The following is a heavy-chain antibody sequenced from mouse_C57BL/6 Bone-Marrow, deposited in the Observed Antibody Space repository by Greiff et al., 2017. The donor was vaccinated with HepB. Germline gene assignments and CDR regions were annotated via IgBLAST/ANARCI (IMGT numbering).Heavy chain of an antibody. CDR2: IYPGDGDT. D-gene: IGHD1-1*01. V-gene: IGHV1-82*01. J-gene: IGHJ4*01. CDR3: AIITTVVPYYYAMDY. Sequence: VKLQESGPELVKPGASVKISCKASGYAFSSSWMNWVKQRPGKGLEWIGRIYPGDGDTNYNGKFKGKATLTADKSSSTAYMQLSSLTSEDSAVYFCAIITTVVPYYYAMDYWGQGTSVTVSS. CDR1: GYAFSSSW.